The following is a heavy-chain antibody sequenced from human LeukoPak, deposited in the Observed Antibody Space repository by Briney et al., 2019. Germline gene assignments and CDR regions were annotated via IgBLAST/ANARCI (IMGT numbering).Heavy chain of an antibody. D-gene: IGHD5-18*01. J-gene: IGHJ4*02. Sequence: PSETLSLTCAVYGGSFSGYYWSWIRQPPGKGLEWIGEINHSGSTNYNPSLKSRVTISVDTSKNQFSLKLSSVTAADTAVYYCARGIQLWLVGIYYFDYWGQGTLVTVSS. CDR1: GGSFSGYY. CDR2: INHSGST. V-gene: IGHV4-34*01. CDR3: ARGIQLWLVGIYYFDY.